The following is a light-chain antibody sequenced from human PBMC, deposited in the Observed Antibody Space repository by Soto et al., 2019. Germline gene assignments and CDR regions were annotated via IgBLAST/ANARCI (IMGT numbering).Light chain of an antibody. CDR2: WAS. CDR3: QQYYSTPAT. V-gene: IGKV4-1*01. J-gene: IGKJ3*01. Sequence: DIVMTQSPDSLAVSLGERATLNCKSSQSVLYNANNKNYLAWYQKKPGQPPKLLIYWASTRESGVPDRFSGNGSGTGFTLTVSGPQAEDVAVDFCQQYYSTPATFGPGTKVDIK. CDR1: QSVLYNANNKNY.